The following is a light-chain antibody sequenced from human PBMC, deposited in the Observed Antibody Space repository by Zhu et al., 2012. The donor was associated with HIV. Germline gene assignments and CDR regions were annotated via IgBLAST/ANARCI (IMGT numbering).Light chain of an antibody. J-gene: IGKJ5*01. V-gene: IGKV3-15*01. CDR3: QNYNNWPPVT. CDR2: GAS. CDR1: QGVSSS. Sequence: EIVMTQSPATXSMSPGERATLSCRASQGVSSSLAWYQQKPGQAPRLLIYGASTRATGVPARFSGSGSGTEFTLTITNIQSEDFAVYFCQNYNNWPPVTFGQGTRLEIK.